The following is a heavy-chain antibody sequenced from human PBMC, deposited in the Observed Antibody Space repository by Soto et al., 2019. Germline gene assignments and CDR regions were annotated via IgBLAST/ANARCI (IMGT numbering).Heavy chain of an antibody. J-gene: IGHJ6*02. D-gene: IGHD4-17*01. Sequence: QVQLVQSGAEVKKPGASVKVSCKASGYTFTGYYMHWVRQAPGQGLEWMGWINPNSGGTNYAQKFQGWVTMTRDTSISTAYMELSRLRSDDTAVYYCARMRDYGDGLTKDNYYYYYGMDVWGQGTTVTVSS. CDR3: ARMRDYGDGLTKDNYYYYYGMDV. CDR2: INPNSGGT. CDR1: GYTFTGYY. V-gene: IGHV1-2*04.